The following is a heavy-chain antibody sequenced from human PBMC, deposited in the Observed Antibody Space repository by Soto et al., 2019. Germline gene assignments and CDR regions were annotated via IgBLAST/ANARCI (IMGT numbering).Heavy chain of an antibody. CDR1: GFTFSSYA. CDR2: ISYDGSNK. Sequence: QVQLVESGGGVVQPGRSLRLSCAASGFTFSSYAMHWVRQAPGKGLEWVAVISYDGSNKYYADSVKGRFTISRDNSKNTLYLQMNSLRAEDTAVYYCARGGGYCISTSCALENAFDIWGQGTKVTVSS. V-gene: IGHV3-30-3*01. CDR3: ARGGGYCISTSCALENAFDI. D-gene: IGHD2-2*01. J-gene: IGHJ3*02.